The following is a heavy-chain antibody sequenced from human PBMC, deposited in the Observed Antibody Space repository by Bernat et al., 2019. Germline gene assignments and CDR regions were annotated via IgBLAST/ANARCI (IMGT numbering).Heavy chain of an antibody. J-gene: IGHJ5*02. D-gene: IGHD6-19*01. V-gene: IGHV1-18*04. CDR3: GGGARISGWYGGWFDP. CDR2: ISAYNGNT. Sequence: QVQLVQSGAEVKKPGASVKVSCKASGYTFTSYGISWVRQAPGQGLEWMGWISAYNGNTNYAQQLQGRFTMTTDTSTSTAYMELRSLRADDTAVYYCGGGARISGWYGGWFDPWGQGTLVTVSS. CDR1: GYTFTSYG.